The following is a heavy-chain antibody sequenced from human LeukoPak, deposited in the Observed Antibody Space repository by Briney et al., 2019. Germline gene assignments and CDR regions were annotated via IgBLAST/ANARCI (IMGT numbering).Heavy chain of an antibody. J-gene: IGHJ4*02. CDR1: GYTFTGYY. D-gene: IGHD2-8*02. Sequence: ASVKVSCKASGYTFTGYYMHWVRQAPGQGLEWMGRINPNSGGTNYAQKFQGRVTMTRDTSISTAYMELRSLRSDDTAVYYCARDTGGYPFDYWGQGTLVTVSS. V-gene: IGHV1-2*06. CDR3: ARDTGGYPFDY. CDR2: INPNSGGT.